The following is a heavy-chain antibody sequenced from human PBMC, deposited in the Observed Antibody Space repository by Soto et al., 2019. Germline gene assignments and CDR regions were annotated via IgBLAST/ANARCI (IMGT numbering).Heavy chain of an antibody. Sequence: GGSLRLSCAASGFTFSSYGRHWVRQAPGKGLEWVAVISYDGSNKYYADSVKGRFTISRDNSKNTLYLQMNSLRAEDTAFYYCAKPLSSLSGSYYPFDYWGQGTLLTVSS. V-gene: IGHV3-30*18. CDR2: ISYDGSNK. CDR3: AKPLSSLSGSYYPFDY. J-gene: IGHJ4*02. D-gene: IGHD3-10*01. CDR1: GFTFSSYG.